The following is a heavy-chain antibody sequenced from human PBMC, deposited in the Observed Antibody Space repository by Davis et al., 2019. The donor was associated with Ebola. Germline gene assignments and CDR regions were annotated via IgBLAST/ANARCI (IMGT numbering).Heavy chain of an antibody. CDR3: TVPEI. J-gene: IGHJ4*02. V-gene: IGHV3-66*02. CDR1: GFTVISNY. Sequence: PGGSLRLSCAASGFTVISNYMSWDRQAPGKGLEWVSVIYTGGSTYYADSVKGRFTISRDNSKNTLYLQMNSLGAEDTAVYYCTVPEIWGQGTLVTVSS. D-gene: IGHD2-2*01. CDR2: IYTGGST.